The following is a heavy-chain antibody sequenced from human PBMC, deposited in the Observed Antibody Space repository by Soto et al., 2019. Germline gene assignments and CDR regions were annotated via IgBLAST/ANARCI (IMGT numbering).Heavy chain of an antibody. CDR2: IIPIFGPA. CDR3: VTRNYDFWSGRDY. Sequence: QVQLVQSGAEVKKPGSTVKVSCKASGGTFSSYAISWVRQAPGQGLEWLGGIIPIFGPANYAQKFQGRVTINADESSSTAYMELSSLRSEDTAGYYCVTRNYDFWSGRDYWGPGTLVTGSS. D-gene: IGHD3-3*01. V-gene: IGHV1-69*01. CDR1: GGTFSSYA. J-gene: IGHJ4*02.